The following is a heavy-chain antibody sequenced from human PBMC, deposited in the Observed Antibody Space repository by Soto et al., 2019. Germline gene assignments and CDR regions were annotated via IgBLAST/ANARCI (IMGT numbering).Heavy chain of an antibody. D-gene: IGHD6-13*01. CDR1: GFAFSSYS. J-gene: IGHJ4*02. CDR3: ARYPVRPPYSSSWYSFDY. CDR2: ISSSSSYI. Sequence: PRGSLRLSCAASGFAFSSYSMNWFRQAPGKGLEWVSSISSSSSYIYYADSVKGRFTISRDNAKNSLYLQMNSLRAEDTAVYYCARYPVRPPYSSSWYSFDYWGQGTLVTVSS. V-gene: IGHV3-21*01.